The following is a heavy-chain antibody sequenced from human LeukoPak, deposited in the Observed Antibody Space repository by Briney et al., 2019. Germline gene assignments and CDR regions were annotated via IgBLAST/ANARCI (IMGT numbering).Heavy chain of an antibody. CDR1: GGSFSGYY. CDR2: INHSGST. Sequence: PSETLSLTCAVYGGSFSGYYWSWIRQPPGKGLEWIGEINHSGSTYYNPSLKSRVTISVDTSKNQFSLKLSSVTAADTAVYYCARQLDFWSGRTDYWGQGTLVTVSS. CDR3: ARQLDFWSGRTDY. J-gene: IGHJ4*02. D-gene: IGHD3-3*01. V-gene: IGHV4-34*01.